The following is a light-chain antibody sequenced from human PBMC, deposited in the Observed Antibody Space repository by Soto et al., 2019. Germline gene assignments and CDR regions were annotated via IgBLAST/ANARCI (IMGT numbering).Light chain of an antibody. V-gene: IGKV3-11*01. Sequence: EIVLTQSPGTLSLSPGERATLSCSASQSVRSNLAWHQQKPGQAPRLLIYDASNRATGIPPRFSGSGSGTDFTLAISGLEPEDFAVYYCQQRYNWPWTFGQGTKVDIK. CDR1: QSVRSN. CDR2: DAS. CDR3: QQRYNWPWT. J-gene: IGKJ1*01.